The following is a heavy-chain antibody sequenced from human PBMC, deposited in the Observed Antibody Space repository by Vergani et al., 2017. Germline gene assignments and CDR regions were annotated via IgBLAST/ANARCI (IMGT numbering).Heavy chain of an antibody. CDR3: SRGRGYSFGYSDY. D-gene: IGHD5-18*01. J-gene: IGHJ4*02. Sequence: EVQLVESGGGLVPPGRSLRLSCAASGFSFGDYAMTWVRQAPGKGLEWVAFIRNKDYGGTTEYAASVKGRFTISRDDSKRLAYLQLSGLKTGDTAVYFCSRGRGYSFGYSDYWGQGTLVTVSS. CDR2: IRNKDYGGTT. CDR1: GFSFGDYA. V-gene: IGHV3-49*04.